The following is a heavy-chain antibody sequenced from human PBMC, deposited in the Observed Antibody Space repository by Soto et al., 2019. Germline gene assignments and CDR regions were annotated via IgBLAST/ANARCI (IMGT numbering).Heavy chain of an antibody. V-gene: IGHV4-34*01. CDR2: INHSGST. CDR1: GGSFSGYY. J-gene: IGHJ4*02. CDR3: ARAGYSPDY. D-gene: IGHD6-13*01. Sequence: SETLSLTCAVYGGSFSGYYWSWIRQPPGKGLEWIGEINHSGSTNYNPSLKSRVTISVDTSKNQFSLKLSSVTAADTAVYYCARAGYSPDYWGQGTLVTVSS.